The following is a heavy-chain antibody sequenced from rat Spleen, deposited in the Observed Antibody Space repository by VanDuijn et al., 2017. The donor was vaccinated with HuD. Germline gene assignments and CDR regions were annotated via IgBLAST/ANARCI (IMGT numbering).Heavy chain of an antibody. D-gene: IGHD1-12*03. CDR2: INFDGSGT. V-gene: IGHV5-7*01. J-gene: IGHJ2*01. CDR3: ARGGYFRY. CDR1: GFTFSNFE. Sequence: EVQLVESGGGLVQPGRSMKLSCAASGFTFSNFELAWVRKAPRKGLEWVEPINFDGSGTYFRDSVKGRFTFSRDNAKSTLYLQMDSLRSEDTAAYYCARGGYFRYWGQGVMVTVSS.